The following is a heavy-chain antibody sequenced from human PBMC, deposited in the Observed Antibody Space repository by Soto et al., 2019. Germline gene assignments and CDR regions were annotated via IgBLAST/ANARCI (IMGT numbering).Heavy chain of an antibody. J-gene: IGHJ6*03. CDR2: ISSSSSYI. Sequence: GGSLRLSCAASGFTFSSYSMNWVRQAPGKGLEWVSSISSSSSYIYYADSVKGRFTISRDNAKNSLYLQMNSLRAEDTAVYYCAREGCRECELVGVVVAYDYYYYYMDVWGKGTTVTVSS. CDR1: GFTFSSYS. D-gene: IGHD2-15*01. CDR3: AREGCRECELVGVVVAYDYYYYYMDV. V-gene: IGHV3-21*01.